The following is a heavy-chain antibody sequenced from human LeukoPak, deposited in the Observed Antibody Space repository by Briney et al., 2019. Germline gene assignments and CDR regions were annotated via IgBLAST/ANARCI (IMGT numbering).Heavy chain of an antibody. CDR1: GFTFSSYA. J-gene: IGHJ4*02. CDR2: DGSNK. CDR3: AKDLRTSGYNPYYFDD. D-gene: IGHD3-22*01. V-gene: IGHV3-30*18. Sequence: GGSLRLSCAASGFTFSSYAMHWVRQAPGKGLEWVAVDGSNKYYADSVKGRFTISRDNSKNTLFLQMNSLRAEDTAVYYCAKDLRTSGYNPYYFDDWGQGTLVTVSS.